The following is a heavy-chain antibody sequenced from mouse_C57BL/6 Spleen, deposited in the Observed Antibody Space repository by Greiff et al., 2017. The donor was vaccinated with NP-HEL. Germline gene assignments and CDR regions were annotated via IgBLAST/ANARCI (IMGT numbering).Heavy chain of an antibody. CDR3: ARGNAMDY. CDR2: IDPSDSYT. J-gene: IGHJ4*01. V-gene: IGHV1-69*01. CDR1: GYTFTSYW. Sequence: VQLQQPGAELVMPGASVKLSCKASGYTFTSYWMHWVKQRPGQGLEWIGEIDPSDSYTNYNQKFKGKSTLTVDKSSSTAYMQLSSLTSEDSAVYYCARGNAMDYWGQGTSVTVS.